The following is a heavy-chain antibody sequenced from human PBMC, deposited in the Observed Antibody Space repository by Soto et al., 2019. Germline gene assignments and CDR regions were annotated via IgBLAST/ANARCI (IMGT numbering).Heavy chain of an antibody. D-gene: IGHD3-16*02. CDR3: AKGRYDYVWGSYRNWFDP. CDR2: ISGSGGST. J-gene: IGHJ5*02. V-gene: IGHV3-23*01. CDR1: GFTFSSYA. Sequence: GGSLRLSCAASGFTFSSYAMSWVRQAPGKGLEWVSAISGSGGSTYYADSVKGRFTISRDNSKNTLYLQMNSLRAEDTAVYYCAKGRYDYVWGSYRNWFDPWGQGTLVTVSS.